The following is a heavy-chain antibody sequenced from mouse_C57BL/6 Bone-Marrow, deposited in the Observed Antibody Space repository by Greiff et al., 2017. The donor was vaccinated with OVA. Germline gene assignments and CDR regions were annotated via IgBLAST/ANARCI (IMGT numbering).Heavy chain of an antibody. CDR1: GYTFTSYW. V-gene: IGHV1-64*01. CDR3: ARGLNYYYSSQFAY. CDR2: IHPNSGST. D-gene: IGHD1-1*01. J-gene: IGHJ3*01. Sequence: VQLQQSGAELVKPGASVKLSCKASGYTFTSYWMHWVKQRPGQGLEWIGMIHPNSGSTNYNEKFKGKATLTVDKSSSTAYMQLSSLTSEDSAVYYCARGLNYYYSSQFAYWGQGTLVTVSA.